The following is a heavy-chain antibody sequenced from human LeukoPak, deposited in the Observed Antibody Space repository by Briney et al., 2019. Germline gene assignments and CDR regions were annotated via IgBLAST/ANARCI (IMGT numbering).Heavy chain of an antibody. CDR3: ARDEVAGYFEC. D-gene: IGHD6-19*01. V-gene: IGHV3-7*01. CDR1: GFSFSSYW. Sequence: GGSLRLSCAVSGFSFSSYWMSWVRQAPGKGLEWVANINREGNGKYYVDSVKGRFTISRGNAKNSLYSQMDSLRAEDTAVYYCARDEVAGYFECWGQGTLVTVSS. CDR2: INREGNGK. J-gene: IGHJ4*02.